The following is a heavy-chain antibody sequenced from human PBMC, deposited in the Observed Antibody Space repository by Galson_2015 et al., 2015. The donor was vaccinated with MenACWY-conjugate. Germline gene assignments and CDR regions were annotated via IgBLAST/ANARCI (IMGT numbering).Heavy chain of an antibody. CDR3: ARGLSGSGYFDY. Sequence: SLRLSCAASGFTFSDHYMDWVRQAPGKGLEWLSRTRNKGYTTKYAASVEGRFTISRDDSKNSLYLQMDSLKTEDTAVYYCARGLSGSGYFDYWGQGTLVTVSS. CDR2: TRNKGYTT. J-gene: IGHJ4*02. D-gene: IGHD2-8*02. V-gene: IGHV3-72*01. CDR1: GFTFSDHY.